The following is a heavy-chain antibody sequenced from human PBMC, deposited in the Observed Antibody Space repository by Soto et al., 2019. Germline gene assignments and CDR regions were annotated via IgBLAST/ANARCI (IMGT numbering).Heavy chain of an antibody. CDR1: GGSINSGTYY. V-gene: IGHV4-39*01. CDR3: ARGMTTVTTLDY. Sequence: SETLSLTCTVSGGSINSGTYYWGWIRQPPGKGLEWIGTIYYSGKTYYNPSLKSRLTIPKDTSKNQFSLKLNSVTAADTAVYYCARGMTTVTTLDYWGQGTLVTVSS. J-gene: IGHJ4*02. CDR2: IYYSGKT. D-gene: IGHD4-4*01.